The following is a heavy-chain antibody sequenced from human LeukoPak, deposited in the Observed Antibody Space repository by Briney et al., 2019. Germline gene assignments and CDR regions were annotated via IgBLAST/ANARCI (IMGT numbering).Heavy chain of an antibody. V-gene: IGHV1-46*01. D-gene: IGHD6-6*01. Sequence: ASVTVSCKASGYAFTSYYMHWVRQAPGQGLEWMGIINPSGGSTSYAQKFQGRVTMTRDTSTSTVYMELSSLRSEDTAVYYCARDGGRIAARHEFDYWGQGTLVTVSS. J-gene: IGHJ4*02. CDR1: GYAFTSYY. CDR3: ARDGGRIAARHEFDY. CDR2: INPSGGST.